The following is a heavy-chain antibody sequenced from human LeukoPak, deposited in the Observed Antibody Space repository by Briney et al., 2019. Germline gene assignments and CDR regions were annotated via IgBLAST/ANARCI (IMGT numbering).Heavy chain of an antibody. Sequence: GRSLRLSCAASGFTFSSYGMHWVRQAPGKGLEWVAVISYDGSNKYYADSVKGRFTISRDNSKNTLYLQMNSLRAEDTAVYYCAKDVELVYRGQGTLVTVSS. CDR1: GFTFSSYG. J-gene: IGHJ4*02. CDR3: AKDVELVY. V-gene: IGHV3-30*18. CDR2: ISYDGSNK. D-gene: IGHD6-6*01.